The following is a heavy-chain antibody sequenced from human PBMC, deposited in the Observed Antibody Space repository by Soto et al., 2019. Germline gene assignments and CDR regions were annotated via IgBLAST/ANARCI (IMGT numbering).Heavy chain of an antibody. V-gene: IGHV4-4*02. Sequence: QVQLQESGPGLVRPSGTLSLTCAVSGDSIIGTGWWSWVRQSPGKGLDWIGEVYHSGATNYNPSLKIRVTISVDTSRNQFSLNLGSVTAADTAVCYSVRNGYYSLDVWGQGTTVTVSS. D-gene: IGHD3-22*01. CDR2: VYHSGAT. CDR1: GDSIIGTGW. J-gene: IGHJ6*02. CDR3: VRNGYYSLDV.